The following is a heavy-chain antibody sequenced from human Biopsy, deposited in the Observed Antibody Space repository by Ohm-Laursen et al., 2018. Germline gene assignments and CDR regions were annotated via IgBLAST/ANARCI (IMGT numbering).Heavy chain of an antibody. CDR1: GGTFIGFD. D-gene: IGHD3-3*01. CDR2: IVPILGHL. J-gene: IGHJ4*02. Sequence: SSVKVSCKATGGTFIGFDINWVRQVPGQGLEWVGRIVPILGHLNYAQRFQGRVSITADKSTTYVYMELSSLTSGDTAVYYCAADADGYYTEFDYWGPGTLVTVSS. V-gene: IGHV1-69*04. CDR3: AADADGYYTEFDY.